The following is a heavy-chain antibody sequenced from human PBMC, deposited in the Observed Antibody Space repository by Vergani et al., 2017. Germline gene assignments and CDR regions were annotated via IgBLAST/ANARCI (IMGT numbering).Heavy chain of an antibody. J-gene: IGHJ3*02. CDR1: GFPFGYYA. Sequence: EVQLVVSGGDLVQPGRSLRLSCTASGFPFGYYAMDWFRQAPGQGLEWVGGIRSKAYGQATIYAASVKGRFTISRDDSKSIAYLQMNNLQTEDTAMYYCVRDQVTMLRGSDALDIWGQGTMVTVSS. CDR2: IRSKAYGQAT. CDR3: VRDQVTMLRGSDALDI. V-gene: IGHV3-49*03. D-gene: IGHD3-10*01.